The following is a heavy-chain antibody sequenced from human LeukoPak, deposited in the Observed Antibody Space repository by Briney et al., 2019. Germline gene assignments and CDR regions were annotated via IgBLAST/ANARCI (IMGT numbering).Heavy chain of an antibody. Sequence: GGSLRLSCAASGFSFSTYNMNWVRQAPGKGLEWVSYISSRSRTIHYADSVKGRFTISRVNAENSLYLQMNSLRAEDTAVYYCASGASRPIKWELELNLWNYFDYWGQGTLVTVSS. CDR2: ISSRSRTI. CDR1: GFSFSTYN. J-gene: IGHJ4*02. V-gene: IGHV3-48*01. D-gene: IGHD1-7*01. CDR3: ASGASRPIKWELELNLWNYFDY.